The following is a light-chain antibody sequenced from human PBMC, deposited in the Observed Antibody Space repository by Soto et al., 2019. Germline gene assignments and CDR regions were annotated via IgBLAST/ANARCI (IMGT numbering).Light chain of an antibody. Sequence: QSVLTQPASESGSPGQSITISCTGTSSDVGGYNYVSWYQQHPGKAPKLMLYDVSDRPSGVSNRFSGSKSGNTASLTISGLQAEDEADYYCSSYTSSSTVVFGGGTKVTVL. CDR3: SSYTSSSTVV. CDR2: DVS. J-gene: IGLJ2*01. V-gene: IGLV2-14*03. CDR1: SSDVGGYNY.